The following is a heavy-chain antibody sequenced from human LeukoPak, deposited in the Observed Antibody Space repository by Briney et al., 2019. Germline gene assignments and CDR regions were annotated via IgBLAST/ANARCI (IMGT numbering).Heavy chain of an antibody. CDR2: IYYSGST. D-gene: IGHD3-10*01. V-gene: IGHV4-59*08. CDR1: GGSISSYY. J-gene: IGHJ4*02. CDR3: ASNYYGSGSLDY. Sequence: PSATLSLTCTVSGGSISSYYWSWIRQPPGKGLEWIGYIYYSGSTNYNPSLKSRVTISVDTSKNQFSLKLSSVTAADTAVYYCASNYYGSGSLDYWGQGNLVTVSS.